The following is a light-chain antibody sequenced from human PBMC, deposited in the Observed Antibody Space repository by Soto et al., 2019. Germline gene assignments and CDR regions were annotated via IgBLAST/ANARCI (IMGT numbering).Light chain of an antibody. CDR2: EVS. CDR3: ISYTVSRSYV. V-gene: IGLV2-8*01. Sequence: QSALTQPPSASGSPGQSVTISCTGTSSDVGGYNYVSWYQQHPGKAPKLMIYEVSKRPSGVPDRFSGSKSGNTASLTVSGLQAEDEADYYCISYTVSRSYVFGTGTKLTVL. CDR1: SSDVGGYNY. J-gene: IGLJ1*01.